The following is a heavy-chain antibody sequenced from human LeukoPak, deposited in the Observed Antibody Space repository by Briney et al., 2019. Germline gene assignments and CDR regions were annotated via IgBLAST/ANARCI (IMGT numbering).Heavy chain of an antibody. CDR2: IIPIFGIA. CDR3: ARGGYSGYDVYYFDC. J-gene: IGHJ4*02. Sequence: SVKVSCKASGGTFSSYAISWVRQAPGQGLEWMGGIIPIFGIANYAQKFQGRVTITADESTSTAYLELSSLRSEDTAVYCRARGGYSGYDVYYFDCWGQGTLVTVSS. V-gene: IGHV1-69*01. D-gene: IGHD5-12*01. CDR1: GGTFSSYA.